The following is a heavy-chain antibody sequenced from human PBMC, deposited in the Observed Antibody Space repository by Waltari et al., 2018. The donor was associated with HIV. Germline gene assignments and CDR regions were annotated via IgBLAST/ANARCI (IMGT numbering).Heavy chain of an antibody. V-gene: IGHV4-59*01. CDR1: GGSISRFY. Sequence: QVHLQESGPGLVKPSETLSLTCTVSGGSISRFYWSWIRQSPGEGLAWIGYTYESGSTSYNPSLKSRATISVDTSKNQFSLRRHSVTAADTAVYFCARTSYYYDDSGYYRLYYFDYWGQGTLVTVSS. CDR3: ARTSYYYDDSGYYRLYYFDY. CDR2: TYESGST. D-gene: IGHD3-22*01. J-gene: IGHJ4*02.